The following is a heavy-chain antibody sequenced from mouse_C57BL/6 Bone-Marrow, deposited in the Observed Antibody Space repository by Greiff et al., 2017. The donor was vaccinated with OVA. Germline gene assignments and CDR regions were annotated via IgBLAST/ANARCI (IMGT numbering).Heavy chain of an antibody. CDR2: IRNKANGYTT. V-gene: IGHV7-3*01. CDR3: ARYLILPYFDY. D-gene: IGHD1-1*01. J-gene: IGHJ2*01. CDR1: GFTFTDYY. Sequence: EVKLMESGGGLVQPGGSLSLSCAASGFTFTDYYMSWVRQPPGKALEWLGFIRNKANGYTTEYSASVKGRFTISRDNSQSILYLQMNALRAEDSATYYCARYLILPYFDYWGQGTTLTVSS.